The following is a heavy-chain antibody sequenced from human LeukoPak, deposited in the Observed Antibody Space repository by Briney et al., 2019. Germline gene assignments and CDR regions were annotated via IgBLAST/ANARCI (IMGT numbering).Heavy chain of an antibody. CDR1: GFTFSSYA. Sequence: GGSLRLSCAASGFTFSSYAMSWVRRAPGKGLEWVSAIGGTGAGTYYADSVKGRFTISRDNSKNTLYLQMNSLRAEDTAVYYCAKYYYDSSGSRNSFDYWGQGTLVTVSS. CDR2: IGGTGAGT. V-gene: IGHV3-23*01. CDR3: AKYYYDSSGSRNSFDY. J-gene: IGHJ4*02. D-gene: IGHD3-22*01.